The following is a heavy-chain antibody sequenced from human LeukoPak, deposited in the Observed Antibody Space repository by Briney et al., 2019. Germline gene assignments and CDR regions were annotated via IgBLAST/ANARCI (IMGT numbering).Heavy chain of an antibody. Sequence: GSVKVSFKASGYTFTSYDINWVRQATGQGLEWMGWMNPNSGNTGYAQKFQGRVTITRNTSISTAYMELSSLRSEDTAVYYCARGWDGYCSSTSCSDAFDIWGQGTMVTVSS. J-gene: IGHJ3*02. V-gene: IGHV1-8*03. CDR2: MNPNSGNT. CDR1: GYTFTSYD. D-gene: IGHD2-2*03. CDR3: ARGWDGYCSSTSCSDAFDI.